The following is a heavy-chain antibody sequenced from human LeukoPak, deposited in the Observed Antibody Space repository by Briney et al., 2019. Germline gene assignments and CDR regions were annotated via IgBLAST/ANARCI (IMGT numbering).Heavy chain of an antibody. J-gene: IGHJ4*02. D-gene: IGHD3-9*01. Sequence: SETLSLTCSVSGGSLITSNYHWGWIRQSPGGGLEWLGSIHYDGRTYYNPSLKSRVTISVDTAKNQFSVQLSSMNAADTAVYYCAKILTGSQFEFWGQGTLVTVSS. CDR3: AKILTGSQFEF. CDR2: IHYDGRT. V-gene: IGHV4-39*01. CDR1: GGSLITSNYH.